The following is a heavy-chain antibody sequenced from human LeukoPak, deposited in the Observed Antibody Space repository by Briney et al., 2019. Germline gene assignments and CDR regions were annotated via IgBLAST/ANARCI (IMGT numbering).Heavy chain of an antibody. CDR3: ARQVGATYPRFDY. J-gene: IGHJ4*02. CDR2: IIPIFGTA. CDR1: GGTFSSYA. Sequence: ASVKVSCKASGGTFSSYAISWVRQAPGQGLKWMGGIIPIFGTANYAQKFQGRVTITADESTSTAYMELSSLRSEDTAVYYCARQVGATYPRFDYWGQGTLVTVSS. D-gene: IGHD1-26*01. V-gene: IGHV1-69*13.